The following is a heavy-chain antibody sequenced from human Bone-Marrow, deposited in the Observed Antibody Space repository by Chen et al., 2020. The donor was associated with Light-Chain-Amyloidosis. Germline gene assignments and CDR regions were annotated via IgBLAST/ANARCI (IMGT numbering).Heavy chain of an antibody. CDR3: ARVGFYNWNVHNAFDI. V-gene: IGHV3-48*03. CDR1: GVTFSSYE. D-gene: IGHD1-1*01. CDR2: ISSSGSTI. J-gene: IGHJ3*02. Sequence: EVQLVESGGGLVQPGGYLRLSCAASGVTFSSYEMNWVRQAPGKGLEWVSYISSSGSTIYYADSVKGRFTISRDNAKNSLYLQMNSLRAEDTAVYYCARVGFYNWNVHNAFDIWGQGTMVTVSS.